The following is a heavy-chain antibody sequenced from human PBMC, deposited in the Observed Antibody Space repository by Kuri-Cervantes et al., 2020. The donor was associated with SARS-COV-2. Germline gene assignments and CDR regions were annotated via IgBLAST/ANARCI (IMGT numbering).Heavy chain of an antibody. CDR1: GFSVGTNY. CDR2: IYSGAST. Sequence: GESLKISCAASGFSVGTNYMTWVRQALGKGLEWVAVIYSGASTYYPDSVKGRFTISRDNAKNSLYLQMNSLRAEDTAVYYCARGGCSSTSCLPFDYWGQGTLVTVSS. D-gene: IGHD2-2*01. J-gene: IGHJ4*02. V-gene: IGHV3-53*01. CDR3: ARGGCSSTSCLPFDY.